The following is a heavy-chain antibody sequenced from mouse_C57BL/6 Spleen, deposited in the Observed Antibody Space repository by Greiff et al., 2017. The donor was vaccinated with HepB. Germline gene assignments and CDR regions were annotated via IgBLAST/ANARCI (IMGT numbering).Heavy chain of an antibody. CDR3: ASPGSWFAY. Sequence: VQLQQSGPELVKPGASVKISCKASGYAFSSSWMNWVKQRPGKGLEWIGRIYPGDGDTNYNGKFKGKATLTADKSSSTAYMQLSSLTSEDSAVYFCASPGSWFAYWGQGTLVTVSA. J-gene: IGHJ3*01. V-gene: IGHV1-82*01. D-gene: IGHD4-1*01. CDR1: GYAFSSSW. CDR2: IYPGDGDT.